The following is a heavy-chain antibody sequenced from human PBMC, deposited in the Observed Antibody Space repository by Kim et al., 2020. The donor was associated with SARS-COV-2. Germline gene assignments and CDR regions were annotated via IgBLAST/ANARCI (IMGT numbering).Heavy chain of an antibody. Sequence: GGSLRLSCAASGFIFSKAYMSWVRQAPGKGLEWLGRIKSKADGETVDYAAPVKGRFTFSRDDSKNTLYLQMNSLRTDDTAVYYCTTSRADYWGQGTLVTVSS. CDR2: IKSKADGETV. CDR3: TTSRADY. CDR1: GFIFSKAY. J-gene: IGHJ4*02. V-gene: IGHV3-15*01.